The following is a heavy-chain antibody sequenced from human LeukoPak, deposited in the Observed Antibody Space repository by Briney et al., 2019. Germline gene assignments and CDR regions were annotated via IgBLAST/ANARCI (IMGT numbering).Heavy chain of an antibody. CDR1: GGSISSGSYY. Sequence: SETLSLTCTVSGGSISSGSYYWSWIRQPAGKGLEWIGRIYTSGITNYNPSLKSRVTISVDTSKNQFSLKLSSVTAADTAVYYCARGITMVRGVIELYYYYYMDVWGKGTTVTVSS. CDR3: ARGITMVRGVIELYYYYYMDV. J-gene: IGHJ6*03. CDR2: IYTSGIT. V-gene: IGHV4-61*02. D-gene: IGHD3-10*01.